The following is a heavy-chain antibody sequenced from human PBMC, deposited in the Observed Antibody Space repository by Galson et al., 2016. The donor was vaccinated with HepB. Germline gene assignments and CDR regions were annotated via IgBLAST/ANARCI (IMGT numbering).Heavy chain of an antibody. CDR3: ASSPGGYFVV. Sequence: SLRLSCAASGFTFDNYTMNWLRQAPGKGLEWVSSVSHSSTYAYYADSVEGRFTISRDNAKNSLYLEMNSRRVEDPAVFSCASSPGGYFVVWGRGILVTFSS. D-gene: IGHD4-23*01. CDR1: GFTFDNYT. V-gene: IGHV3-21*01. J-gene: IGHJ2*01. CDR2: VSHSSTYA.